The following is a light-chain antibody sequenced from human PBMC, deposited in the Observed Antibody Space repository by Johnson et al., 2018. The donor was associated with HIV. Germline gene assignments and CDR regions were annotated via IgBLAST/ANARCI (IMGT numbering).Light chain of an antibody. J-gene: IGLJ1*01. CDR3: GTWDSSLCAFHYV. V-gene: IGLV1-51*01. CDR2: DNN. CDR1: SSNIGINY. Sequence: QAVLTQPPSVSAAPGQKVTISCSGSSSNIGINYVSWYQQLPGTAPKLLIYDNNKRPSGIPDRCSASKSATSAALGITGLQTGDEADYYCGTWDSSLCAFHYVFGSGTKIVVL.